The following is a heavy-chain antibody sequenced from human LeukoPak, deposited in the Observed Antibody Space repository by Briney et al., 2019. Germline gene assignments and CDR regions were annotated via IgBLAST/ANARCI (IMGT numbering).Heavy chain of an antibody. D-gene: IGHD3-22*01. Sequence: PGGSLSLSCAASGLTFSSFAMTWVRQAPGKGLEWVSGISGSGSTTYYADSVKGRFTISRDNSKNTLYLQMNSLRVEDTAIYYCAKGGRWDYYDSSHWGQGTMVTVSS. CDR2: ISGSGSTT. CDR1: GLTFSSFA. V-gene: IGHV3-23*01. J-gene: IGHJ3*01. CDR3: AKGGRWDYYDSSH.